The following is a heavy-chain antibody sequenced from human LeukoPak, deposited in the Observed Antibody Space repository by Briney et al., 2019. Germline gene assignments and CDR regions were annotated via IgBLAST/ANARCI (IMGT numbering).Heavy chain of an antibody. CDR2: IYHSGST. CDR3: ARARIAAAGTSPIDY. CDR1: GYSISSGYY. D-gene: IGHD6-13*01. Sequence: PSETLSLTCTVSGYSISSGYYWGWIRQPPGKGLEWIGSIYHSGSTYYNPSLKSRVTISVDTSKNQFSLKLSSVTAADTAVYYCARARIAAAGTSPIDYWGQGTLVTVSS. J-gene: IGHJ4*02. V-gene: IGHV4-38-2*02.